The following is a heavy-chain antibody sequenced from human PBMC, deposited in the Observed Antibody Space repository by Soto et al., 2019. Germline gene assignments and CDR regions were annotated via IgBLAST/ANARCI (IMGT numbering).Heavy chain of an antibody. J-gene: IGHJ6*02. CDR1: GFTFSSYA. CDR2: ISGSGDST. D-gene: IGHD3-3*01. CDR3: AKVENYDFWSGYYRSGGMDV. Sequence: EVQLLESGGGLVQPGGSLRLSCAASGFTFSSYAMNWVRQAPGKGLEWVSTISGSGDSTYYADSVKGRFTISRDNSKNTLYLQMNSLRAEDTAVYYCAKVENYDFWSGYYRSGGMDVWGQGTTVTVSS. V-gene: IGHV3-23*01.